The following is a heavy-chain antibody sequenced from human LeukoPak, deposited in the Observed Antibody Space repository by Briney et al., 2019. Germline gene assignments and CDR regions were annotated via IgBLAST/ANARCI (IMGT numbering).Heavy chain of an antibody. CDR3: ARFSASSLAQTWFDP. D-gene: IGHD3-10*01. Sequence: ESLKISCKGSGYSFFDYWIGWVRQTPGKGLDWMGIIYPDDYRTLYSPSFQGQVTMSADKSVSTAYLQWSSLKASDSAIYYCARFSASSLAQTWFDPWGQGTLVTVSS. V-gene: IGHV5-51*01. J-gene: IGHJ5*02. CDR2: IYPDDYRT. CDR1: GYSFFDYW.